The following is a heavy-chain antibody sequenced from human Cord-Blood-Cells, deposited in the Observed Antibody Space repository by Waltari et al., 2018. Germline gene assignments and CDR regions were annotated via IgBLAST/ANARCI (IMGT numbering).Heavy chain of an antibody. CDR1: GFPFSGSA. V-gene: IGHV3-23*01. D-gene: IGHD6-6*01. Sequence: EVQLLESGGGLVQPGGSLRFPCAASGFPFSGSAMSWVRPAPGKGLEWVSALSGSGGSTYYADSVKGRFTISRDNSKNTLYLQMNSLRAEDTAVYYCAKVKRQLVHYWGQGTLVTVSS. CDR3: AKVKRQLVHY. J-gene: IGHJ4*02. CDR2: LSGSGGST.